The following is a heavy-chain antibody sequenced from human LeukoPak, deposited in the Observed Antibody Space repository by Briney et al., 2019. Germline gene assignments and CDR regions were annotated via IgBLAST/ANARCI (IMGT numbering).Heavy chain of an antibody. V-gene: IGHV3-73*01. J-gene: IGHJ3*02. CDR2: IRSKANSYAT. Sequence: GGSLRLSCAASGFTFSSYEMNWVRQASGKGLGWVGRIRSKANSYATACAASVKGRFTISRDDSKNTAYLQMNSLKTEDTAVYYCTSFDIWGQGTMVTVSS. CDR3: TSFDI. CDR1: GFTFSSYE.